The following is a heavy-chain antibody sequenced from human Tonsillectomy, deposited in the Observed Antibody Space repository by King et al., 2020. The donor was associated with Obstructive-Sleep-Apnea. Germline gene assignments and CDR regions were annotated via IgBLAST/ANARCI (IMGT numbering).Heavy chain of an antibody. Sequence: VQLQESGPGLVKPSQTLSLTCTVSGGSISSGDYYWSWIRQPPGKGLEWIGYIYYSGSIYYNPSLKSRVTISVDTSKNQFSLKLSPVTAAATAVYYCAREKPEGAEYFQHWGQGTLVTVSS. CDR3: AREKPEGAEYFQH. CDR2: IYYSGSI. V-gene: IGHV4-30-4*01. CDR1: GGSISSGDYY. J-gene: IGHJ1*01.